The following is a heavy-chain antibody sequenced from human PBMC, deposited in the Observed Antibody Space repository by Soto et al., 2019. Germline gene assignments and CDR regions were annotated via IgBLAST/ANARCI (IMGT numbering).Heavy chain of an antibody. CDR2: INSDGSST. CDR3: ARGYGSGPLTWY. J-gene: IGHJ4*02. CDR1: GFTFSSYW. V-gene: IGHV3-74*01. Sequence: PGGSLRLSCAASGFTFSSYWMHWVRQAPGKGLVWVSRINSDGSSTSYADSVKGRFTISRDNAKNTLYLQMNSLRAEDTAVYYCARGYGSGPLTWYWGQGTLVTVSS. D-gene: IGHD3-10*01.